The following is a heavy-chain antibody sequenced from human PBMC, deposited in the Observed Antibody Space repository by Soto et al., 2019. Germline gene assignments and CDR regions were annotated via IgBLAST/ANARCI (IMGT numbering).Heavy chain of an antibody. CDR3: AHAGDFDLLSFDR. D-gene: IGHD2-15*01. CDR2: IYWNEDK. Sequence: SGPTLVNPTQTLTLTCTFSAFSLSTNGVGVGWIRQPPGKPLEWLAVIYWNEDKRYSRSLKSRLTVSKDTSTNRVVLTITNISPDDTGTYFCAHAGDFDLLSFDRWGPGTLVTVSS. J-gene: IGHJ4*02. V-gene: IGHV2-5*01. CDR1: AFSLSTNGVG.